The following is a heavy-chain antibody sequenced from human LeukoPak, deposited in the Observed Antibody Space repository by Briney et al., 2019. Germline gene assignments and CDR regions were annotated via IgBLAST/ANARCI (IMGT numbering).Heavy chain of an antibody. CDR3: ARGRPRRGYFDY. Sequence: PSETLSLTCAVYGGSFSGYYWSWIRQPPGKGLEWIGEINHSGSTNYNPSLKSRVTISVDTSKNQFSLKLSSVTAADTAVYYCARGRPRRGYFDYWGQGTLVTVSS. V-gene: IGHV4-34*01. CDR1: GGSFSGYY. CDR2: INHSGST. D-gene: IGHD3-16*01. J-gene: IGHJ4*02.